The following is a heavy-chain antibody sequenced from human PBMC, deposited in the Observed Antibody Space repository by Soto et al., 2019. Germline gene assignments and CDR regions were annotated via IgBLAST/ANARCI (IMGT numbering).Heavy chain of an antibody. D-gene: IGHD2-8*01. CDR3: ARDRALIDGEYTGGFDY. J-gene: IGHJ4*02. Sequence: SSETLSLTCTVSGGSISSYYWSWIRQPPGKGLEWIGYIYYSGSTNYSPSLKSRVTISVDTSKNQFSLKLSSVTAADTAVYYCARDRALIDGEYTGGFDYWGKGTLVTV. CDR1: GGSISSYY. V-gene: IGHV4-59*01. CDR2: IYYSGST.